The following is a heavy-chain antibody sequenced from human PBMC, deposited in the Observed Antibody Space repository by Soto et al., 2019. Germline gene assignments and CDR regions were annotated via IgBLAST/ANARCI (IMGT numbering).Heavy chain of an antibody. J-gene: IGHJ3*02. CDR3: VSGSYPAKAFDI. V-gene: IGHV3-21*01. D-gene: IGHD2-2*01. Sequence: SVKGRFTISRDDAKNSLSLQMNGLRAEDTAVYFCVSGSYPAKAFDIWGQGTMVTVSS.